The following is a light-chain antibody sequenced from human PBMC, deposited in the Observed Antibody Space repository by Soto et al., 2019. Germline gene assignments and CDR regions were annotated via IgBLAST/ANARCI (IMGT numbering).Light chain of an antibody. CDR1: SSDVGGYNY. CDR3: QSFDRDLSGVV. Sequence: QSALTQPASVSGSPGQSITISCTGTSSDVGGYNYVSWYQQHPGKAPKLMIYEVSNRPSGVSNRFSGSKSGNTASLAITRLQAEDEADYYCQSFDRDLSGVVFGGGTKLTVL. J-gene: IGLJ2*01. V-gene: IGLV2-14*01. CDR2: EVS.